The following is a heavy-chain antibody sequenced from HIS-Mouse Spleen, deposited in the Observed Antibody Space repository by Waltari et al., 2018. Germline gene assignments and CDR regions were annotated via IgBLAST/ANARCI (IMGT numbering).Heavy chain of an antibody. CDR1: GGSISSSSYY. J-gene: IGHJ4*02. Sequence: QLQLQESGPGLVKPSETLSLTCTVSGGSISSSSYYWGWIRQPPGKGLEWIGSIYYSGSTYYNPSLKSRVTISVDTSKNQFSLKLSSVTAADTAVYYCARVGIQLWLGYFDYWGQGTLVTVSS. D-gene: IGHD5-18*01. V-gene: IGHV4-39*07. CDR2: IYYSGST. CDR3: ARVGIQLWLGYFDY.